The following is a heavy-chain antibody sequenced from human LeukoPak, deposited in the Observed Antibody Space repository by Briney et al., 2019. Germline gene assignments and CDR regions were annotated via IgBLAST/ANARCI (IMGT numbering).Heavy chain of an antibody. Sequence: ASVKVSCKASGYTFTSYGISWVRQAPGQGLEWMGWISAYNGNTNYAQKLQGRVTMTTDTSTSTAYMELRSLRSDDTAVYYCASGYCSGGSGYSAWYHWFDPWGQGTLVIVYS. CDR1: GYTFTSYG. CDR2: ISAYNGNT. CDR3: ASGYCSGGSGYSAWYHWFDP. J-gene: IGHJ5*02. D-gene: IGHD2-15*01. V-gene: IGHV1-18*01.